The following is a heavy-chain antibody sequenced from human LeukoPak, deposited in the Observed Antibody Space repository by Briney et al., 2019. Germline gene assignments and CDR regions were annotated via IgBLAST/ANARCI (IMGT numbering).Heavy chain of an antibody. CDR3: ARPLTGYSSSWPFDY. J-gene: IGHJ4*02. CDR1: GYTFTSYA. V-gene: IGHV1-3*01. D-gene: IGHD6-13*01. Sequence: ASVKVSCKASGYTFTSYAMHWVRQAPGQRLEWMGWINAGNGNTKYSQKFQGRVTITRDTSASTAYMELSSLRSEDTAVYYCARPLTGYSSSWPFDYWGQGTLVTVSS. CDR2: INAGNGNT.